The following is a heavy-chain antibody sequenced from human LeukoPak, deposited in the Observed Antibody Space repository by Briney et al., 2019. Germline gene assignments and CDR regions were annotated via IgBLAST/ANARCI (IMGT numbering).Heavy chain of an antibody. V-gene: IGHV1-2*02. D-gene: IGHD3-3*01. J-gene: IGHJ4*02. CDR2: VNPNSGGT. CDR3: ARPLRYYDFWSGYYH. CDR1: GYTFTGYY. Sequence: VASVKVSCKASGYTFTGYYMHWVRQAPGQGLEWMGWVNPNSGGTNYAQKFQGRVTMTRDTSISTAYMELSRLRSDDTAVYYRARPLRYYDFWSGYYHWGQGTLVTVSS.